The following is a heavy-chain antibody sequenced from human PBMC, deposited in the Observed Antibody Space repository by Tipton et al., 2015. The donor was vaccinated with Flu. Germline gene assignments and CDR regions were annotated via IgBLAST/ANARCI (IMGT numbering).Heavy chain of an antibody. D-gene: IGHD4-11*01. CDR3: ARDLVQDYRDQYFGMDV. CDR2: IYYRGTT. Sequence: TLSLTCTVSGGSVSPYYWNWVRQSPGKGLEWIGYIYYRGTTGYNPSLKSRVTISVDTSKNQVSLKVTSVTAADTAVYYCARDLVQDYRDQYFGMDVWSQGTTVTVSS. J-gene: IGHJ6*02. V-gene: IGHV4-59*02. CDR1: GGSVSPYY.